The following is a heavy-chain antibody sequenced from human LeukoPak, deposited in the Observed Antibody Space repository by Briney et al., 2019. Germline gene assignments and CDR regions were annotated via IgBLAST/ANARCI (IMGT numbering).Heavy chain of an antibody. CDR2: IYHSGST. CDR1: GGSISSGGYY. J-gene: IGHJ3*02. CDR3: ARDPPGSYCSSTSCYGLDAFDI. D-gene: IGHD2-2*01. V-gene: IGHV4-30-2*01. Sequence: SQTLSLTCTVSGGSISSGGYYWSWIRQPPGKGLEWIGYIYHSGSTYYNPSLKSRVTISVDRSKNQFSLKLSSVTAADTAVYYCARDPPGSYCSSTSCYGLDAFDIWGQGTMVTVSS.